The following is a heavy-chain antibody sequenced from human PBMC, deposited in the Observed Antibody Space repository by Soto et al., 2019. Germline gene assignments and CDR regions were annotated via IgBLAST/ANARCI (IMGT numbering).Heavy chain of an antibody. V-gene: IGHV3-74*01. D-gene: IGHD3-22*01. CDR1: GFTSSSYW. Sequence: EVQLVESGGGLVQPGGSLRLSCAASGFTSSSYWIHWVRQAPGKGLVWVSRISNDGSSTNYADSVKGRFTISRDNAKKTVYVQMNSLRAEDTAVYYCARDTYYYDSSDHFSADAFDIWGQGTMVTVSS. J-gene: IGHJ3*02. CDR2: ISNDGSST. CDR3: ARDTYYYDSSDHFSADAFDI.